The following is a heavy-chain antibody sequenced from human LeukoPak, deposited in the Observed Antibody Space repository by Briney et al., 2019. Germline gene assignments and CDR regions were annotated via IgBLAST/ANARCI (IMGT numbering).Heavy chain of an antibody. D-gene: IGHD3-10*01. CDR3: ARRPLGTSYYEYFHH. CDR2: IYNSGNT. CDR1: GGSISSSSYY. J-gene: IGHJ1*01. Sequence: PSETLSLTCSVSGGSISSSSYYWAWIRQSPGRGLEWIGNIYNSGNTYYSPSLRSRVSISVDTSKNQFSLKLTSVTAADTAVYYCARRPLGTSYYEYFHHWGQGTRVTVSS. V-gene: IGHV4-39*01.